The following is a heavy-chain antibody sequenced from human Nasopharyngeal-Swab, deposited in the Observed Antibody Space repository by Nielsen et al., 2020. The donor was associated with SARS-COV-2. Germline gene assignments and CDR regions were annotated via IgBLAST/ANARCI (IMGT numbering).Heavy chain of an antibody. J-gene: IGHJ6*03. Sequence: PGKALEWLALIDWDDDKYYSTSLRTRLTISKDTPKNQVVLTMTNMDPVDTATYYCARAQTSSWAVRYYYYMDVWGKGTTVTVSS. CDR2: IDWDDDK. CDR3: ARAQTSSWAVRYYYYMDV. V-gene: IGHV2-70*01. D-gene: IGHD6-13*01.